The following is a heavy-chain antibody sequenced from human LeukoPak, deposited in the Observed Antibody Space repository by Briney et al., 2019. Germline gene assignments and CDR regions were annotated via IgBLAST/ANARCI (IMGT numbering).Heavy chain of an antibody. D-gene: IGHD6-19*01. CDR1: GFTFSSYW. Sequence: PGGSLRLSCAASGFTFSSYWMSWVRQAPGKGLEWVANIKQDGGEKYYVDSVKGRFTISRDNAKNSLYLQMNSLRAEDTAVYYCARGQYSSGWYTSGYYYYYMDVWGKGTTVTISS. CDR3: ARGQYSSGWYTSGYYYYYMDV. V-gene: IGHV3-7*01. J-gene: IGHJ6*03. CDR2: IKQDGGEK.